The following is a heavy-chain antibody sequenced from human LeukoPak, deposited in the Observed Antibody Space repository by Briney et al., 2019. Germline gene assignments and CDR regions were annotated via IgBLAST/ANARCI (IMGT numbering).Heavy chain of an antibody. D-gene: IGHD6-13*01. J-gene: IGHJ4*02. Sequence: GGSLRLSCAASGFVFNSHGMTWVRQAPGKGPEWVSAISGRSGSTYYTDSVRGRFTISRDNSKNTVYLQMNSLRVEETAVYYCAKLGGLAAAGGLDSWGRGTLVTVSS. CDR1: GFVFNSHG. CDR3: AKLGGLAAAGGLDS. V-gene: IGHV3-23*01. CDR2: ISGRSGST.